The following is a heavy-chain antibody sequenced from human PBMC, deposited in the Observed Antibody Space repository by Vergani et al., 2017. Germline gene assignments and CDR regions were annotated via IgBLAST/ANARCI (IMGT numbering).Heavy chain of an antibody. CDR2: ISGSGGST. J-gene: IGHJ4*02. D-gene: IGHD3-3*01. CDR3: AKVDYDFWSGYYSFDY. CDR1: GFTFSSSA. Sequence: EVQLLESGGGLVQPGGSLRLSCAASGFTFSSSAMSWVRQAPGKGLEWVSAISGSGGSTYYADSVKGRFTISRDNSKNTLYLQMNSLRAEDTAVYYCAKVDYDFWSGYYSFDYWGQGTLVTVSS. V-gene: IGHV3-23*01.